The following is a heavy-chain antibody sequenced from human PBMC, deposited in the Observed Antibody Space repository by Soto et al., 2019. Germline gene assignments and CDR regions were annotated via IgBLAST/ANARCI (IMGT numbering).Heavy chain of an antibody. CDR1: GGSFSGYD. CDR3: ARASTVYDILTYFDY. CDR2: INHSGST. V-gene: IGHV4-34*01. D-gene: IGHD3-9*01. Sequence: PSETLSLTCAVYGGSFSGYDWSWIRQSPGKGLEWVGEINHSGSTNYNPSLKSRVTMSVDTSKNQFSLKLSSVTAADTAVYYCARASTVYDILTYFDYWGQGTLVTVSS. J-gene: IGHJ4*02.